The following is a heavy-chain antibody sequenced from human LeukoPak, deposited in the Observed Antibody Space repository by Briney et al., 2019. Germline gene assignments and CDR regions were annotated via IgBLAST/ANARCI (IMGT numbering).Heavy chain of an antibody. D-gene: IGHD1-26*01. CDR1: GGSISSGTYY. J-gene: IGHJ6*02. CDR3: ARGWELLYGLDV. V-gene: IGHV4-39*07. Sequence: SETLSLTCTVSGGSISSGTYYWGWVRQPPGNGLEWIGTISYSGSGSTYYNPSLKSRVTISVDTSKSQFSLKLSSVTAADTAVYYCARGWELLYGLDVWGQGTTVTVSS. CDR2: ISYSGSGST.